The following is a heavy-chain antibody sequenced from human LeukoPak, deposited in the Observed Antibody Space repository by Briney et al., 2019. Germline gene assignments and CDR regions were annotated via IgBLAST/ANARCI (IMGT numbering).Heavy chain of an antibody. CDR3: ARGRAVTGSTVIDY. V-gene: IGHV3-74*01. D-gene: IGHD6-19*01. CDR1: GFTFSTYW. J-gene: IGHJ4*02. CDR2: INSDGSST. Sequence: GGSLRLSCRASGFTFSTYWMHWVRQTPGKGLVWVSRINSDGSSTNYADSVKGRFTISRDNAKNTVYLQMNSLRPEDTAVFHCARGRAVTGSTVIDYWGQGTLVTVSS.